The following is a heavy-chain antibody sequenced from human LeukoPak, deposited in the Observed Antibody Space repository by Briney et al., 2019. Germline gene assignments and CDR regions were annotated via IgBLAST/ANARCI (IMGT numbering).Heavy chain of an antibody. CDR2: ISGDGRNI. J-gene: IGHJ6*03. Sequence: GESLRLSCVASGFTFSSYWMHWVRQDPRKGLVWVSRISGDGRNINYADSVRGRFTISRDNAKNSLYLQMNSLRAEDTAVYYCTRDPTLRSSAYYYHYMDVWGKGTTVIVSS. D-gene: IGHD4-17*01. V-gene: IGHV3-74*01. CDR1: GFTFSSYW. CDR3: TRDPTLRSSAYYYHYMDV.